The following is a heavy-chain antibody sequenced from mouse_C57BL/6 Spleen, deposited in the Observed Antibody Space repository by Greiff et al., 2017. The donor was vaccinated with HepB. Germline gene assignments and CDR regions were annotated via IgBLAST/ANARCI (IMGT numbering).Heavy chain of an antibody. D-gene: IGHD3-2*02. CDR3: ARTAQATDYFDY. J-gene: IGHJ2*01. V-gene: IGHV1-69*01. CDR1: GYTFTSYW. Sequence: QVQLKQPGAELVMPGASVKLSCKASGYTFTSYWMHWVKQRPGQGLEWIGEIDPSDSYTNYNQKFKGKSTLTVDKSSSTAYMQLSSLTSEDSAVYYCARTAQATDYFDYWGQGTTLTVSS. CDR2: IDPSDSYT.